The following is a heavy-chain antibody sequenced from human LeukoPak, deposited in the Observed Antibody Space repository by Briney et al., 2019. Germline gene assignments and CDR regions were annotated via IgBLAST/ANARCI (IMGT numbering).Heavy chain of an antibody. V-gene: IGHV3-23*01. CDR1: GFTFSSYA. Sequence: GESLRLSCAASGFTFSSYAMSWVRQAPGKGLEWVSAISGSGGSTYYADSVKGRFTISRDNSKNTLYLQMNNLRAEDTAVYYCAKGISIGLRAFDYWGQGTLVTVSS. J-gene: IGHJ4*02. CDR2: ISGSGGST. CDR3: AKGISIGLRAFDY. D-gene: IGHD2/OR15-2a*01.